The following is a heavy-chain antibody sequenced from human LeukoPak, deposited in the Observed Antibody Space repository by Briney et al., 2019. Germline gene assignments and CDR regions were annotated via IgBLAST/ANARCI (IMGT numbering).Heavy chain of an antibody. D-gene: IGHD3-9*01. CDR3: ARGNGGYDILTGPPYMDV. J-gene: IGHJ6*03. V-gene: IGHV1-8*01. Sequence: GASVKVSCKASGYTFTSYNITWVRQAPGQGLEWMGWITPNSGNTGYAQKSQGRVTMTRNTSISTAYMELSSLRSEDTAVYYFARGNGGYDILTGPPYMDVWGKGTTVTVSS. CDR1: GYTFTSYN. CDR2: ITPNSGNT.